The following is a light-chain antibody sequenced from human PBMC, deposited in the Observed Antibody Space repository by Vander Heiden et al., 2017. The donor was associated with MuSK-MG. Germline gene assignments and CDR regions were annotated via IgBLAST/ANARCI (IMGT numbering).Light chain of an antibody. J-gene: IGKJ1*01. CDR1: QTLHNGY. CDR3: QQDVSSPKT. V-gene: IGKV3-20*01. Sequence: EVVLTQSPGTLSLSPGEGVTLSCRASQTLHNGYLAWYQQKPGQAPRLLIYGASSRATGIPDRFSGSGSGTDFTLTISRLEPEDFAVYFCQQDVSSPKTFGQGTKVEIK. CDR2: GAS.